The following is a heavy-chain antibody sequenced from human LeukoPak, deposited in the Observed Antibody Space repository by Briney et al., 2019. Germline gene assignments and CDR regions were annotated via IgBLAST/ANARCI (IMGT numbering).Heavy chain of an antibody. D-gene: IGHD3-16*01. CDR1: GFTFSNYG. CDR3: AKVRWGSDNALDS. CDR2: ISYDGSNK. V-gene: IGHV3-30*18. Sequence: GGSLRLSCAASGFTFSNYGMHWVRQAPGKGLEWVTFISYDGSNKYYADSVKGRFTISRDNSMNTLYLQMNSLTAEDTAVYYCAKVRWGSDNALDSWGQGTLVTGSS. J-gene: IGHJ4*02.